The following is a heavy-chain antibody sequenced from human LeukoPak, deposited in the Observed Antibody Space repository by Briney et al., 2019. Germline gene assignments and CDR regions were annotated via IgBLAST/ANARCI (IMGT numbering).Heavy chain of an antibody. D-gene: IGHD2-2*01. CDR3: ALGYCSITTCHGYFDY. V-gene: IGHV5-51*01. CDR2: IYPADSDT. Sequence: GESLKISCQGSGSNLTSHWIGWVRPMPGKGLEWMGIIYPADSDTRYSPSFQGQVTISADKSISTAYLQWSSLKASDTAMYYCALGYCSITTCHGYFDYWGQGTLVSVSS. CDR1: GSNLTSHW. J-gene: IGHJ4*02.